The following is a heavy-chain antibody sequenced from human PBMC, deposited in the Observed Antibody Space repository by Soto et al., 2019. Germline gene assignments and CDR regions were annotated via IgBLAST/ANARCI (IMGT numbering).Heavy chain of an antibody. J-gene: IGHJ4*02. CDR2: MYHSGST. CDR3: AKNAENYGDSRYDS. CDR1: GGSISSGGYS. V-gene: IGHV4-30-2*01. D-gene: IGHD4-17*01. Sequence: TLSLTCAVSGGSISSGGYSWSWIRQPPGKGLEWIGYMYHSGSTYYNPSLKSRVTISIDRSKNQFSLKLSSVTAEDTAVYYCAKNAENYGDSRYDSWGQGILVTVSS.